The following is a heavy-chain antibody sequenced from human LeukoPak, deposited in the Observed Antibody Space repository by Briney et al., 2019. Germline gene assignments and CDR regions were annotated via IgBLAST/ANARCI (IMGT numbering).Heavy chain of an antibody. Sequence: RPGGSLTLSCAASGFTFDDYGMSWVRQAPGKGLEWVSGINWNGGSTGYADSVKGRFTISRDNAKNSLYLQMNSLRAEDTALYYCARARFGELLSYFDYWGQGTLVTVSS. V-gene: IGHV3-20*04. D-gene: IGHD3-10*02. CDR2: INWNGGST. CDR3: ARARFGELLSYFDY. CDR1: GFTFDDYG. J-gene: IGHJ4*02.